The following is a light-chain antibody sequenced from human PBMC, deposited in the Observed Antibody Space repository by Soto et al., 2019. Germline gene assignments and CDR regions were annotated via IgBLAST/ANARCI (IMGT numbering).Light chain of an antibody. V-gene: IGKV1-9*01. CDR3: QQVNSYPMYT. CDR2: AAS. J-gene: IGKJ2*01. Sequence: DIQLTQSPSFLSASVGDRVTITCRASQGSTSYLAWYQQKPGKAPKLLIYAASTLQSGVPSRFSGSVAGTEFTLTISSLQPEDFAPSYCQQVNSYPMYTFGQGTKLEIK. CDR1: QGSTSY.